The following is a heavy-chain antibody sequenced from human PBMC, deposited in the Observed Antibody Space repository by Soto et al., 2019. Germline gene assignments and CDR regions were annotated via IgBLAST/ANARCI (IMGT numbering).Heavy chain of an antibody. J-gene: IGHJ4*02. CDR2: IHATGST. CDR3: ASDSLRGGSVLDF. V-gene: IGHV4-4*07. D-gene: IGHD2-15*01. Sequence: QVQLQESGPGLVKPSETLSLTCTDPGGSIRSDYWSWLRQTAGRGLEWIWRIHATGSTNYNSYLRRRVTMSKDTSKKKCYLKVRSVTAADTVVYYCASDSLRGGSVLDFGGQGTVVTVSS. CDR1: GGSIRSDY.